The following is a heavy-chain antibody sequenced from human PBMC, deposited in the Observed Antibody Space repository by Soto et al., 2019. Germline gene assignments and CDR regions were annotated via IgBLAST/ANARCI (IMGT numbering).Heavy chain of an antibody. CDR1: GFTGSSYA. V-gene: IGHV3-30-3*01. Sequence: RGSLRLSCAASGFTGSSYAMHWFRQAPGKGLEWVAVISYDGSNKYYADSVKGRFTIPRDNSKNKLCLQMNSLRAEDTAVYYCARDGRDLRYFAWLPYYYYGMDVWGQGTTVTVS. CDR2: ISYDGSNK. D-gene: IGHD3-9*01. J-gene: IGHJ6*02. CDR3: ARDGRDLRYFAWLPYYYYGMDV.